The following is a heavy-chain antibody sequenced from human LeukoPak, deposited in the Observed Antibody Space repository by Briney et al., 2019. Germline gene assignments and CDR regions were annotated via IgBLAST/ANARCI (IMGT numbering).Heavy chain of an antibody. Sequence: SETLSLTCAVYGGSFSGYYWSWIRQPPGKGLEWIGEINHSGSTNYNPSLKSRVTISVDTSKNQFSLKLSSMTAADTAVYYCARAGGIPDYWGQGTLVTVSS. J-gene: IGHJ4*02. CDR3: ARAGGIPDY. CDR2: INHSGST. CDR1: GGSFSGYY. V-gene: IGHV4-34*01. D-gene: IGHD1-26*01.